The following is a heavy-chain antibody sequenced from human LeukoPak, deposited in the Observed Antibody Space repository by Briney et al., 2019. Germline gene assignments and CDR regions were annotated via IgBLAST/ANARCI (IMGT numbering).Heavy chain of an antibody. J-gene: IGHJ4*02. CDR3: AKNRGNYYYFDY. Sequence: PGGSLRLSCAASGFTFSSYAMSWVRQAPGKGLEWVSAISGSGDNTYYADSVKDRFTISRDKSKNTLYLQMNSLGAEDTAVYYCAKNRGNYYYFDYWGQGTLVIVSS. CDR1: GFTFSSYA. V-gene: IGHV3-23*01. CDR2: ISGSGDNT. D-gene: IGHD4-11*01.